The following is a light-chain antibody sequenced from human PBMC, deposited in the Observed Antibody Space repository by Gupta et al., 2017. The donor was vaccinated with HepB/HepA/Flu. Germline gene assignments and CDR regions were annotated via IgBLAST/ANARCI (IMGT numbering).Light chain of an antibody. CDR2: EVY. V-gene: IGLV2-8*01. Sequence: QSALTPPPSASGSPGQSVTISCTGTSSDVGGYKYVSWFQHHPGRAPKLLIFEVYNRPSGVPARFSGSKSGNTASLTVSGLQPEDEADYYCASHASGDIVLFGGGTKLTVL. CDR1: SSDVGGYKY. CDR3: ASHASGDIVL. J-gene: IGLJ2*01.